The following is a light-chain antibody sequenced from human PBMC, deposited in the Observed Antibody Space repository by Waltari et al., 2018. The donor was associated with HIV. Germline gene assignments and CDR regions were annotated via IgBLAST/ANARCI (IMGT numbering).Light chain of an antibody. CDR1: SSGLGGYNY. CDR3: CAYAGSYTL. V-gene: IGLV2-11*01. Sequence: QSALTQPRSVSGSPGQSVTISCTGTSSGLGGYNYVSWYQQHPNKAPKLMIYDVTKRPSGVPDRFSGSKSGNTASLTISGLQADDEADYYCCAYAGSYTLFGGGTKVTVL. J-gene: IGLJ3*02. CDR2: DVT.